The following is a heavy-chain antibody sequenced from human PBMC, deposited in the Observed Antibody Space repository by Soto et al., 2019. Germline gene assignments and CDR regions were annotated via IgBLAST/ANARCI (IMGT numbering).Heavy chain of an antibody. D-gene: IGHD4-17*01. CDR3: ARDLDLYGDSCFDY. J-gene: IGHJ4*02. V-gene: IGHV3-33*01. CDR1: GFTFSSYG. Sequence: QVHLVESGAGVVQPGRSLRLSCAASGFTFSSYGMHWVRQAPGKGLEWVALTWNDGTNKYYADSVKGRFTISRDNSKNTLYLQMNSLRVEDTAAYYCARDLDLYGDSCFDYWGQGTLVTVSS. CDR2: TWNDGTNK.